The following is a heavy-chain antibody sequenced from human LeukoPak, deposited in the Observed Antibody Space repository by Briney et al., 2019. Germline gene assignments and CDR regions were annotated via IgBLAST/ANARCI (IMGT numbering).Heavy chain of an antibody. CDR3: ARGSSGWYSNWFGP. CDR1: GFTFSSYS. Sequence: GGSLRLSCAASGFTFSSYSMNWVRQAPGKGLEWVSSISSSSSYIYYADSVKGRFTISRDNAKNSLYLQMNSLRAEDTAVYYCARGSSGWYSNWFGPWGQGTLVTVSS. V-gene: IGHV3-21*01. CDR2: ISSSSSYI. D-gene: IGHD6-19*01. J-gene: IGHJ5*02.